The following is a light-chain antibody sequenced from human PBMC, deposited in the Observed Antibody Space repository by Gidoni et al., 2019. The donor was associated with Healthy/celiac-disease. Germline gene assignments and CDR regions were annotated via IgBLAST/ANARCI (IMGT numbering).Light chain of an antibody. J-gene: IGKJ2*01. CDR1: QSVSSSY. V-gene: IGKV3-20*01. Sequence: EIVLTQSPGTLSLSPGERATLSCRASQSVSSSYLAWYQQKPGQAPRLLIYGASSRATGIPDRFSGSGSGTDFTLTISRLEPEDGAVYYCQQYGRSPPEYTFGQGTKLEIK. CDR3: QQYGRSPPEYT. CDR2: GAS.